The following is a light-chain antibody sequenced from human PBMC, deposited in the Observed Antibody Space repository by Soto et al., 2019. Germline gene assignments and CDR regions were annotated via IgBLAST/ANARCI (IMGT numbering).Light chain of an antibody. CDR1: QSISSY. V-gene: IGKV1-39*01. Sequence: DIQMTQSPSSLSASVGDRVTITCRASQSISSYLNWYQQKPGKAPKLLIYAASSLQSGVPSRFSGSGSGTDVTLTISSLLPEDFATYYCQQSYSTPLYTFGQGTKLEIK. CDR3: QQSYSTPLYT. J-gene: IGKJ2*01. CDR2: AAS.